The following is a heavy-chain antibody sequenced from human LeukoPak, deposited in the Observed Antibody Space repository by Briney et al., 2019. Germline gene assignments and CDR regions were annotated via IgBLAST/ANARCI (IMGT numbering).Heavy chain of an antibody. V-gene: IGHV4-39*01. CDR1: GGSISSSSYY. D-gene: IGHD5-12*01. J-gene: IGHJ4*02. CDR2: IYYSGST. Sequence: PSETLSLTCTVSGGSISSSSYYWGWIRQPPGKGLEWIGSIYYSGSTYYNPSLKSRVTISVDTSKNQFSLKLSSVTAADTAVYYCARRVEMATIIFFDYWGQGTLVTVSS. CDR3: ARRVEMATIIFFDY.